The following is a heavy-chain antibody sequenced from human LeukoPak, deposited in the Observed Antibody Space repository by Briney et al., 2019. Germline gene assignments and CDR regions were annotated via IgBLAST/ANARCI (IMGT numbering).Heavy chain of an antibody. J-gene: IGHJ4*02. D-gene: IGHD3-22*01. CDR1: GFTFSDYY. CDR2: ISSSGSTI. V-gene: IGHV3-11*04. CDR3: ARDYYDSSGYRSDY. Sequence: GGSLRLSCAASGFTFSDYYMSWIRQAPGKGLEWVSYISSSGSTIYYADSVKGRFTISRDNAKNSLYLQMNNLRVEDTAVYHCARDYYDSSGYRSDYWGQGTLVTVSS.